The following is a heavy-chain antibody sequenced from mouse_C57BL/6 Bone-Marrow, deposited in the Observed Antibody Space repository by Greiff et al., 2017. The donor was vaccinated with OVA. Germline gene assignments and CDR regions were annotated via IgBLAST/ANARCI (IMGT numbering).Heavy chain of an antibody. Sequence: QVQLKQPGAELVRPGSSVKLSCKASGYTFTSYWMDWVKQRPGQGLEWIGNIYPSDSETPYHQKFKDKATLTVDKSSSTAYMQLSSLTSEDSAVYYCARWGGYVDYWGQGTTLTVSS. D-gene: IGHD1-1*02. CDR2: IYPSDSET. V-gene: IGHV1-61*01. CDR3: ARWGGYVDY. J-gene: IGHJ2*01. CDR1: GYTFTSYW.